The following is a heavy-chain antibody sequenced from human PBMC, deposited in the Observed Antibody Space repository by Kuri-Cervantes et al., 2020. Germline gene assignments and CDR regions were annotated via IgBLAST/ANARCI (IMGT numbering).Heavy chain of an antibody. CDR2: IYTSGST. CDR3: AREIFGGTSGVRYYYYGMDV. V-gene: IGHV4-4*07. Sequence: GSLRLSCTVSGGSISSYYWSWIRQPAGKGLEWIGRIYTSGSTNYNPSLKSRVTMSVDTSKNQFSLKLSSVTAADTAVYYCAREIFGGTSGVRYYYYGMDVWGQGTTVTVSS. D-gene: IGHD3-3*01. J-gene: IGHJ6*02. CDR1: GGSISSYY.